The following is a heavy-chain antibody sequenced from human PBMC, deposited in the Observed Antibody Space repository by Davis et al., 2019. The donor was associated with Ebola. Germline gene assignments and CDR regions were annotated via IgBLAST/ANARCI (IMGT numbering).Heavy chain of an antibody. V-gene: IGHV1-69*04. Sequence: SVKVSCKASGGTFSSYAISWVRQAPGQGLEWMGRIIPILGIANYAQKFQGRVTITADESTSTAYMELSSLRSEDTAVYYCASSYSNFYYGMDVWGQGTTVTVSS. J-gene: IGHJ6*02. D-gene: IGHD4-11*01. CDR3: ASSYSNFYYGMDV. CDR2: IIPILGIA. CDR1: GGTFSSYA.